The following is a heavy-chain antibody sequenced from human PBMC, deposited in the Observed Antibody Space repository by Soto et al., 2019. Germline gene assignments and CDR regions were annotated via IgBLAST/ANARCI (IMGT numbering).Heavy chain of an antibody. CDR1: GGTFSSYT. CDR3: ARDGGDYSNYGPFDY. D-gene: IGHD4-4*01. V-gene: IGHV1-69*04. Sequence: GASVKVSCKASGGTFSSYTISWVRQAPGQGLEWMGRIIPILGIANYAQKFQDRVTITADKSTSTAYMELSSLRSEDTAVYYCARDGGDYSNYGPFDYWGQGTLVTVSS. J-gene: IGHJ4*02. CDR2: IIPILGIA.